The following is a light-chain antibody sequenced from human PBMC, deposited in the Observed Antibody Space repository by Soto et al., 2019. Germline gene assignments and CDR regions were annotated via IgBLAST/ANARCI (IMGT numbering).Light chain of an antibody. Sequence: EILLTQSPATLSLSPGERATLSCRASQGVSSSYLAWYQQKPGRAPRLLMYGASSRATGIPDRFSGSGSGTEFTLTISSLQSEDFAVYYCQQYNNWPPGTFGQGTKVDIK. CDR1: QGVSSSY. CDR2: GAS. V-gene: IGKV3D-15*01. J-gene: IGKJ1*01. CDR3: QQYNNWPPGT.